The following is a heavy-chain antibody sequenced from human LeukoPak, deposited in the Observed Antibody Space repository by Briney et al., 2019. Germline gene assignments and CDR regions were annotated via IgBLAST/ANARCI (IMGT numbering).Heavy chain of an antibody. CDR1: GGSISSYY. CDR2: IYYSGST. J-gene: IGHJ5*02. Sequence: SETLSLTCTVSGGSISSYYWSWIRQPPGKGLEWLGYIYYSGSTNYNPSLKSRVTISVDTSKNQFSLKLSSVTAADTAVYYCARHQNYYGSGSYSYNWFDPWGQGTLVTVSS. CDR3: ARHQNYYGSGSYSYNWFDP. D-gene: IGHD3-10*01. V-gene: IGHV4-59*08.